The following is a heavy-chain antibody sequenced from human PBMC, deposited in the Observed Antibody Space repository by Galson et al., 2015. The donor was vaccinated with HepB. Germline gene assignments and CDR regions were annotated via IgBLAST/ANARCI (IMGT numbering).Heavy chain of an antibody. J-gene: IGHJ5*02. CDR3: ARETISRTWYSYWFDP. CDR2: INAGNGNT. V-gene: IGHV1-3*01. CDR1: GYTFISHT. Sequence: SVKLSCKASGYTFISHTIHWVRQAPGKRLEWMAWINAGNGNTKYAQRVKDRFTITSDTSATTVYMELSSLRSEDTAVYYCARETISRTWYSYWFDPLGQGTLVPVSS. D-gene: IGHD2-2*01.